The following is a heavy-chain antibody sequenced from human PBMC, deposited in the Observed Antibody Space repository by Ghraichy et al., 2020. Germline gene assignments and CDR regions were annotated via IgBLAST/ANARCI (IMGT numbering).Heavy chain of an antibody. Sequence: SETLSLTCTVSGGSISSSSYYWGWIRQPPGKGLEWIGSIYYSGSTYYNPSLKSRVTISVDTSKNQFSLKLSSVTAADTAVYYCARLGYDFWSGYYFDYWGQGTLVTVSS. CDR3: ARLGYDFWSGYYFDY. CDR2: IYYSGST. D-gene: IGHD3-3*01. V-gene: IGHV4-39*01. J-gene: IGHJ4*02. CDR1: GGSISSSSYY.